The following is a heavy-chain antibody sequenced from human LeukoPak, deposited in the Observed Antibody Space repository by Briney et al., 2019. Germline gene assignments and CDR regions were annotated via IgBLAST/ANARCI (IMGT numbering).Heavy chain of an antibody. CDR1: GYSFSVNW. Sequence: GECLKISCKGSGYSFSVNWFGWVRELRGKGLEGMGVFFLLDADTRYNLSFQGQVTISAHKSISTAYVQWSSRKASDTAIYYCGRISINAFDIWGEGTKVTVSS. CDR2: FFLLDADT. CDR3: GRISINAFDI. D-gene: IGHD3-3*02. J-gene: IGHJ3*02. V-gene: IGHV5-51*01.